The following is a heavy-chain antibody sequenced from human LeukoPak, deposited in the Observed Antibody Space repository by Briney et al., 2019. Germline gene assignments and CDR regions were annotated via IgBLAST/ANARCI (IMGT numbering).Heavy chain of an antibody. V-gene: IGHV3-21*04. CDR1: GFTFSSHS. J-gene: IGHJ5*02. CDR2: ISSGSSAI. D-gene: IGHD2-21*02. CDR3: ARAWHIVVVTATSGNWFDP. Sequence: GGTLRLSCAASGFTFSSHSMTWVRQAPGKGLEWVSIISSGSSAIFSADALKGRFTISRDDAKNLLYLDMNSLRAEDTAVYYCARAWHIVVVTATSGNWFDPWGQGTLVTVSS.